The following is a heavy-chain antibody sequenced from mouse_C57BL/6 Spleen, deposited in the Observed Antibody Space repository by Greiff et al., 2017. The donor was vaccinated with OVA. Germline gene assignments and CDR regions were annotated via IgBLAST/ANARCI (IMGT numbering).Heavy chain of an antibody. D-gene: IGHD1-1*01. V-gene: IGHV5-12*01. Sequence: EVKLQESGGGLVQPGGSLKLSCAASGFTFSDYYMYWVRQTPEKRLEWVAYISNGGGSTYYPDTVTGRFTISRDNAKNTLYLQMSRLKSEDKAMYYCARPNYYGSSSWFAYWGQGTLVTVSA. J-gene: IGHJ3*01. CDR1: GFTFSDYY. CDR2: ISNGGGST. CDR3: ARPNYYGSSSWFAY.